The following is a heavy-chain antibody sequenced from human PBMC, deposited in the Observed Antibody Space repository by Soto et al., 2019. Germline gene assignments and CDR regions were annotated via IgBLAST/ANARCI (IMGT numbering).Heavy chain of an antibody. CDR1: GFTFSDHY. V-gene: IGHV3-72*01. CDR2: IKNKANSYGT. Sequence: EVQLVESGGALVQPGGSLRLSCAASGFTFSDHYMDWIRQAPGKGLEWVGRIKNKANSYGTEYAASVKGRFSISRDDSKNSMYLQMKGLETDDAAVYYYARVGPSSAYMRSRRHDHGGQGTLVTVSS. CDR3: ARVGPSSAYMRSRRHDH. D-gene: IGHD2-21*01. J-gene: IGHJ4*02.